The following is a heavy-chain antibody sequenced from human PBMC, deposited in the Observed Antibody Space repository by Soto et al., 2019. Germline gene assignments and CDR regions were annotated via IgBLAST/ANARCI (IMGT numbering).Heavy chain of an antibody. CDR1: GGYLSSSSY. CDR2: INQSGST. J-gene: IGHJ4*02. CDR3: ATQNPGSYHFDY. V-gene: IGHV4-4*02. D-gene: IGHD3-10*01. Sequence: QVQLQESGPGLVMPSGTLSLTCAVSGGYLSSSSYWSWVRQPPGQGLEWIGEINQSGSTSYNPSLNSRFIISRDNSKHQFFLNLHSVPAADTAVYYCATQNPGSYHFDYWGQGHLVTVSS.